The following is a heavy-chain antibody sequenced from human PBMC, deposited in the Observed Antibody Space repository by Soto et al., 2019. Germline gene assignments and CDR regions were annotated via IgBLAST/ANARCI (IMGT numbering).Heavy chain of an antibody. CDR3: ARDPSIVLVPAATYYYYYYGMGV. CDR2: IKQDGSEK. CDR1: GFTFSSYW. J-gene: IGHJ6*02. V-gene: IGHV3-7*01. Sequence: GGSLRLSCAASGFTFSSYWMSWVRQAPGKGLEWVANIKQDGSEKYYVDSVKGRFTISRDNAKNSLYLQMNSLRAEDTAVYYCARDPSIVLVPAATYYYYYYGMGVWGQGTTVTVSS. D-gene: IGHD2-2*01.